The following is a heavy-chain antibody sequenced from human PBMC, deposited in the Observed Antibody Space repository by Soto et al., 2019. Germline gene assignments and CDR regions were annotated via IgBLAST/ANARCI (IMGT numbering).Heavy chain of an antibody. D-gene: IGHD2-2*01. Sequence: ASVKVSCKASGYTFTSYDINWVRQATGQGLEWMGWMNPNSGNTGYAQKFQGRVTMTRNTSISTDYMELSSLRSEDTAVYYCARVPAAIDYYYYYMDVWGKGTTVTVSS. V-gene: IGHV1-8*01. CDR3: ARVPAAIDYYYYYMDV. CDR1: GYTFTSYD. J-gene: IGHJ6*03. CDR2: MNPNSGNT.